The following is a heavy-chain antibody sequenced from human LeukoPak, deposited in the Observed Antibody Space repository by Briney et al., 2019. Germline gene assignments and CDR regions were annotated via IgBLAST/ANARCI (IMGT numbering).Heavy chain of an antibody. CDR2: IYTSGST. V-gene: IGHV4-61*02. D-gene: IGHD6-19*01. CDR1: GGSISSGSYD. Sequence: SQTLSLTCTVSGGSISSGSYDWSWIRQPAGKGLEWIGRIYTSGSTNYNPSLKSRVAISLDTSKNQFSLKLSSVTAADTAVYYCARAIAVAGPDAFDIWGQGTMVTVSS. J-gene: IGHJ3*02. CDR3: ARAIAVAGPDAFDI.